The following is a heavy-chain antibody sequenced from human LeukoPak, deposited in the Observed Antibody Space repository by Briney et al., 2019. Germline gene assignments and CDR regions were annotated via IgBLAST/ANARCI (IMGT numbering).Heavy chain of an antibody. CDR3: TRGFYYDTSSYYYEGDY. V-gene: IGHV3-48*02. CDR2: ISSSSSTI. CDR1: GFTFSSHS. J-gene: IGHJ4*02. Sequence: GGSLRLSCAASGFTFSSHSMNWVRQAPGKGLEWVSYISSSSSTIYYADSVKGRFTISRDNAKNSLYLQMNSLRDEDTAVYYCTRGFYYDTSSYYYEGDYWGRGTLVTVSS. D-gene: IGHD3-22*01.